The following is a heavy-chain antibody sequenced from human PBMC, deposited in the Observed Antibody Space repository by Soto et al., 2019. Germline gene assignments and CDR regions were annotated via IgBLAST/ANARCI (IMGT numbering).Heavy chain of an antibody. CDR2: IYHSGST. J-gene: IGHJ4*01. V-gene: IGHV4-4*02. Sequence: QVQLQESGPGLVKPSGTLSLTCAVSSGSISSSNWWCWVRQPPGKGLEWIGEIYHSGSTNYNPSRKRRVTRAVDKSKNQFSLKLSDVAAADTAVYYCARKAARSCWCLDYWRHGTLVTGSS. CDR3: ARKAARSCWCLDY. D-gene: IGHD6-13*01. CDR1: SGSISSSNW.